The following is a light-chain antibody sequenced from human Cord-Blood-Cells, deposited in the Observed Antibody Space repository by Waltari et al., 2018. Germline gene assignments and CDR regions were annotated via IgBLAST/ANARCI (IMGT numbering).Light chain of an antibody. V-gene: IGLV3-21*04. CDR1: NMGSQS. CDR2: YDS. Sequence: SYVLTQPPSVSVAPGKTARITCGGNNMGSQSVHWYQQKPGQAPVLVIYYDSDRPSGLRERISGSNSGDTATLTSSRVEAWDEADYYCQVWDSSSDHYVFGTRTKVTVL. J-gene: IGLJ1*01. CDR3: QVWDSSSDHYV.